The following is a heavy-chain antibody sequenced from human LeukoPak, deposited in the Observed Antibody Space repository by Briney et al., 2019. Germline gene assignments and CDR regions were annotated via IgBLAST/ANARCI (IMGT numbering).Heavy chain of an antibody. Sequence: GDSLRLSCAASGFTFSDSAMNWVRQAPGKGLEWVSSINNVASHIYYADSVRGRFTISRDNAKNSVSLQMNNLRAEDTAVYYCARDATQYLRYGYFDSWGQGILVTVYS. CDR2: INNVASHI. D-gene: IGHD3-9*01. J-gene: IGHJ4*02. V-gene: IGHV3-21*01. CDR1: GFTFSDSA. CDR3: ARDATQYLRYGYFDS.